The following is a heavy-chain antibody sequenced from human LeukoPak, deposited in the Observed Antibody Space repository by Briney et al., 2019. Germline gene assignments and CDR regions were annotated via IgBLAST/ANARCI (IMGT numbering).Heavy chain of an antibody. V-gene: IGHV1-69*04. J-gene: IGHJ4*02. CDR3: ARVGYDSSGYYEDY. D-gene: IGHD3-22*01. CDR1: GGTFSSYA. CDR2: IIPILGIA. Sequence: VASVKVSCKASGGTFSSYAISWVRQAPGQGLEWMGRIIPILGIANYAQKFQGRVTITADKSTSTAYMELSSPRSEDTAVYYCARVGYDSSGYYEDYWGQGTLVTVSS.